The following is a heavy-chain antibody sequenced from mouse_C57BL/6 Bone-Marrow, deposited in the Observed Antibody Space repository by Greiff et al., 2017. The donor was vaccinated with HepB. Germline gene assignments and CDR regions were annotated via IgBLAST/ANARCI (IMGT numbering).Heavy chain of an antibody. J-gene: IGHJ4*01. CDR2: IWSDGST. V-gene: IGHV2-6-1*01. D-gene: IGHD1-1*02. CDR3: ARHDYGRTSMYY. CDR1: GFSFTSYG. Sequence: VQLVESGPGLVAPSQSLSISCTVSGFSFTSYGVHWVRQPPGKGLEWLVVIWSDGSTTYNSAIKSRLSISKDNPKSQVFLKMNSLQTDDTAMYYCARHDYGRTSMYYWGQGTSVTVSA.